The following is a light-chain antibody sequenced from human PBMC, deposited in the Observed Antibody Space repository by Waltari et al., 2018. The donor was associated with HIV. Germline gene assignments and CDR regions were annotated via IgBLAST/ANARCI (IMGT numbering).Light chain of an antibody. Sequence: QSALTQPASVSGSPGQSITISCTGTSSDVGSYNLVSWYQQHPGKAPKVMIYEGSKRPSGVSNRFSGSNSGNTASLTISGLQADDEADYYCCSYTGSSTRRPYVFGTGTKVTVL. J-gene: IGLJ1*01. CDR2: EGS. CDR1: SSDVGSYNL. CDR3: CSYTGSSTRRPYV. V-gene: IGLV2-23*01.